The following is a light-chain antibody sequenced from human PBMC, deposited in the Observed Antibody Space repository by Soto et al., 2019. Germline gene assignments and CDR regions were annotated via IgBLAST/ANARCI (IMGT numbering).Light chain of an antibody. Sequence: DIVMTQSPDFLAVSLGERATIHCKSSQSVFYRSNNKNYLGWYQQKPGQPPKLLIFLASVRESGVPDRFRGSGSGTDFTLTIDGLQAEDVAVYYCLQFYTGLALSFGGGTKIEIE. V-gene: IGKV4-1*01. CDR3: LQFYTGLALS. J-gene: IGKJ4*01. CDR2: LAS. CDR1: QSVFYRSNNKNY.